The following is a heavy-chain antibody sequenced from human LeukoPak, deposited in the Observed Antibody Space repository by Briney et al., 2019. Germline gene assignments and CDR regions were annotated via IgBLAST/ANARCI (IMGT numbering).Heavy chain of an antibody. CDR2: ISSSGSTI. CDR3: ATAGLGGQPDY. Sequence: GGSLRLSCAASGFTFSSYEMNWVRQAPGKGLEWVSYISSSGSTIYYADSVKGRFTISRDNAKNSLYLQMNSLRAEDTAVYYCATAGLGGQPDYWGQGTLVTVSS. V-gene: IGHV3-48*03. J-gene: IGHJ4*02. D-gene: IGHD1-1*01. CDR1: GFTFSSYE.